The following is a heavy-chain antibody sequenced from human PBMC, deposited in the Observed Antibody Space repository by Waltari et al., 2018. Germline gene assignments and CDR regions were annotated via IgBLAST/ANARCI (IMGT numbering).Heavy chain of an antibody. CDR2: IYSARYT. D-gene: IGHD1-26*01. CDR1: GASISTSPYY. CDR3: ARVSGGYPVGWIDP. Sequence: QVQLQESGPGLVKPSETLSLTCTVSGASISTSPYYWGWIRQPQGKGLEWIGNIYSARYTHYDPSLKSRVTISVDTSKNQFSLKMSSVTAADTAIYYCARVSGGYPVGWIDPWGQGTVVTVSS. J-gene: IGHJ5*02. V-gene: IGHV4-39*07.